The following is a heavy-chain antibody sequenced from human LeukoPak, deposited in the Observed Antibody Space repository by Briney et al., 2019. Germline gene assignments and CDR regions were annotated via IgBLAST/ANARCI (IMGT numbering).Heavy chain of an antibody. J-gene: IGHJ3*02. CDR3: ARATLNTRNAFDI. D-gene: IGHD2-15*01. CDR2: IKSDGSTT. CDR1: KFTFSSYW. V-gene: IGHV3-74*01. Sequence: GGSLRLSCAASKFTFSSYWMHWVRQAPGKGLVWVSRIKSDGSTTYYADSVKGRFTIPRDNAKNTLYLQMDSLRAEDTAVYYCARATLNTRNAFDIWGQGTMVTVSS.